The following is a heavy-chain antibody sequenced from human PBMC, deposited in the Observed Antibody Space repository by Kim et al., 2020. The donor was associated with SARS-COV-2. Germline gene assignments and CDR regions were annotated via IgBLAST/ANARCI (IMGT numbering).Heavy chain of an antibody. D-gene: IGHD4-17*01. J-gene: IGHJ2*01. V-gene: IGHV4-59*01. Sequence: PALKSGVTISVDTSKNQFSLKLSSVTAADTAVYYCARDAYGVPAWYFDLWGRGTLVTVSS. CDR3: ARDAYGVPAWYFDL.